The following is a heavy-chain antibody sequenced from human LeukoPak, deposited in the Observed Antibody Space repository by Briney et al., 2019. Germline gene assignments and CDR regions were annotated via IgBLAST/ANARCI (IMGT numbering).Heavy chain of an antibody. CDR1: GGSISSYY. D-gene: IGHD5-12*01. Sequence: SETLSLTCTVSGGSISSYYWSWIRQPPGKGLEWIGYIYYSGSTNYNPSLKSRVTISVDTSKNQFSLKLSSVTAADTAVYYCASVDIRDYYFDYWGQGTLVTVSS. J-gene: IGHJ4*02. V-gene: IGHV4-59*01. CDR3: ASVDIRDYYFDY. CDR2: IYYSGST.